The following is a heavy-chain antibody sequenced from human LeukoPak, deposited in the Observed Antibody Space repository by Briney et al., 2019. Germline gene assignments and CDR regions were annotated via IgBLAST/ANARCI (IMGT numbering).Heavy chain of an antibody. CDR1: GGSISSYY. CDR2: IYYSGST. V-gene: IGHV4-59*12. Sequence: SETLSLTCTVSGGSISSYYWSWIRQPPGKGLEWIGYIYYSGSTNYNPSLKSRVTISVDTSKNQFSLKLSSVTAADTAVYYCARPGGSNYQLHHHLDVWGKGTTVTVSS. J-gene: IGHJ6*04. CDR3: ARPGGSNYQLHHHLDV. D-gene: IGHD4-11*01.